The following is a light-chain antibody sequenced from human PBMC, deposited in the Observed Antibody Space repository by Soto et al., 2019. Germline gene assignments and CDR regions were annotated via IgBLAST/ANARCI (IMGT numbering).Light chain of an antibody. CDR1: QSISNF. V-gene: IGKV3-11*01. CDR2: DAS. Sequence: EVVLTQSPATLSLSPGERATLSCRASQSISNFLAWYQQKPGQAPRLLIYDASNRATGIPARFSGSWSGTDFTLTISSLDPEDFAVFYCQQRGTWPLTFGGGTKVEIK. CDR3: QQRGTWPLT. J-gene: IGKJ4*01.